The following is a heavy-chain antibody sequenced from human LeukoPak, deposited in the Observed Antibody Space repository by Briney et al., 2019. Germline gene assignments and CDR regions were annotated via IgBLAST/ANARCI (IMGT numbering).Heavy chain of an antibody. CDR2: IYYSGSN. CDR3: ARTYYYGSGRNYYYYYYMDV. V-gene: IGHV4-39*01. J-gene: IGHJ6*03. Sequence: SETLSLTCTVSGGSISSSSYYWGWIRQPPGKGLEWIGSIYYSGSNYYNPSLKSRVTISVDTSKNQFSLKLSSVTAADTAVYYCARTYYYGSGRNYYYYYYMDVWGKGTTVTISS. CDR1: GGSISSSSYY. D-gene: IGHD3-10*01.